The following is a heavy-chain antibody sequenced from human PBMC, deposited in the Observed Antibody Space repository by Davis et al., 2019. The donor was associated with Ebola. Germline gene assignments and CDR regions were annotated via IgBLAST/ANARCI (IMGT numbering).Heavy chain of an antibody. D-gene: IGHD3-22*01. CDR2: ISAYNGNT. V-gene: IGHV1-18*04. Sequence: AASVKVSCKASGYTFTSYGISWVRQAPGQGLEWMGWISAYNGNTNYAQKLQGRVTMTTDTSTSTAYMELRSLRSDDTAVYYCARDRRYYYDSSGYRDFDYWGQGTLVTVSS. CDR3: ARDRRYYYDSSGYRDFDY. CDR1: GYTFTSYG. J-gene: IGHJ4*02.